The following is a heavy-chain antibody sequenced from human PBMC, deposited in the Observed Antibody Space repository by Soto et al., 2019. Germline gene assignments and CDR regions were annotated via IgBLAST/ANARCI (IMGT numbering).Heavy chain of an antibody. V-gene: IGHV4-38-2*01. D-gene: IGHD3-16*02. J-gene: IGHJ4*02. CDR2: IYHSGST. CDR1: GYSISSGYY. CDR3: ASGNDYVWGSYRMGVDFDY. Sequence: SETLSLTCAVSGYSISSGYYWGWIRQPPGKGLEWIGSIYHSGSTYYNPSLKSRVTISVDTSKNQFSLKLSSVTAADTAVYYCASGNDYVWGSYRMGVDFDYWGQGTLVTVSS.